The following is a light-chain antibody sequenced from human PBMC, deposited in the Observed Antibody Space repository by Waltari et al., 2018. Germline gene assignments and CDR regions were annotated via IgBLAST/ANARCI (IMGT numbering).Light chain of an antibody. CDR1: SPHLGAGYD. Sequence: QPVLTQPPSVSEAPGQRVTITCTGTSPHLGAGYDVHWYQQFPATAPKLIIHGNRNRPSGVPDRFSGSKSGTSASLVITGLQAEDEADYYCQTYDRRLTGSRVFGGGTKLTVL. CDR3: QTYDRRLTGSRV. J-gene: IGLJ2*01. CDR2: GNR. V-gene: IGLV1-40*01.